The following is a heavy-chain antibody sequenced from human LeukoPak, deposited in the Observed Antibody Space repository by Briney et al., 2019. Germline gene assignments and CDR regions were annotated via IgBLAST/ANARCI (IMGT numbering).Heavy chain of an antibody. CDR3: ARDLEGSVSGYPIDY. V-gene: IGHV1-46*01. CDR1: GYTFTSYY. J-gene: IGHJ4*02. CDR2: INPSGGST. D-gene: IGHD3-3*01. Sequence: ASVKVSCKASGYTFTSYYMHWVRQAPGQGLEWMGIINPSGGSTSYAQKFQGRVTMTRDTSMSTVYMELSSLRSEDTAVYYCARDLEGSVSGYPIDYWGQGTLVTVSS.